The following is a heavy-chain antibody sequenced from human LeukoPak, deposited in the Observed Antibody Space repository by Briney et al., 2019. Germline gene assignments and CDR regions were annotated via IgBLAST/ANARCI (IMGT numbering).Heavy chain of an antibody. J-gene: IGHJ6*03. V-gene: IGHV4-59*01. CDR1: GGSISSYY. Sequence: SETLSLTCTVSGGSISSYYWSWIRQPPGKGLEWIGYVYYSGSTDYNPSLKSRVTISVDTSKNQFPLKLSSVTAADTAVYYCARLSRRTVAGTGGNYYYYYMDVWGKGTTVTISS. D-gene: IGHD6-19*01. CDR2: VYYSGST. CDR3: ARLSRRTVAGTGGNYYYYYMDV.